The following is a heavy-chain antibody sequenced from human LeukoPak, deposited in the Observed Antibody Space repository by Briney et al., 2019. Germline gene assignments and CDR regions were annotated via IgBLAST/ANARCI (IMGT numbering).Heavy chain of an antibody. CDR3: AKVGSRTVTTAPFDY. D-gene: IGHD4-17*01. Sequence: GGSLRLSCAASGFTFSSYAMSWVRQAPGKGLEWVSAISGSGGSTYYADSVKGRFTISRDNSKNTPYLQMNSLRAEDTAVYYCAKVGSRTVTTAPFDYWGQGTLVTVSS. CDR2: ISGSGGST. V-gene: IGHV3-23*01. J-gene: IGHJ4*02. CDR1: GFTFSSYA.